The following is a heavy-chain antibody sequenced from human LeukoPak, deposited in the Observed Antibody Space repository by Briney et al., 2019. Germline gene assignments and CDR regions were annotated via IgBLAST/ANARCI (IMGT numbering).Heavy chain of an antibody. Sequence: PSETLSLTCTASGDSITNSNYYWGWVRQSPGRGLEWLGNIFYNGGPYYNPSFKSRVVISVDTSKNHFSLTLNAVTAADTAVYHCASYSGIYSAFGIWSQGTLVTVSS. D-gene: IGHD1-26*01. CDR1: GDSITNSNYY. V-gene: IGHV4-39*07. CDR2: IFYNGGP. CDR3: ASYSGIYSAFGI. J-gene: IGHJ3*02.